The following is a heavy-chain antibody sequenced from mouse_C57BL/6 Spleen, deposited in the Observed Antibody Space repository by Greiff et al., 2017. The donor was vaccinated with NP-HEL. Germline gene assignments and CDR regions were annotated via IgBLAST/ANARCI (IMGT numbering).Heavy chain of an antibody. Sequence: QVQLQQPGAELVKPGASVKLSCKASGYTFTSYWMHWVKQRPGQGLEWIGMIHPNSGSTNYNEKFKSKATLTVDKSSSTAYMQLSSLTSEDSAVYYCARSGTVQAWFAYWGQGTLVTVSA. CDR2: IHPNSGST. V-gene: IGHV1-64*01. J-gene: IGHJ3*01. CDR3: ARSGTVQAWFAY. D-gene: IGHD3-1*01. CDR1: GYTFTSYW.